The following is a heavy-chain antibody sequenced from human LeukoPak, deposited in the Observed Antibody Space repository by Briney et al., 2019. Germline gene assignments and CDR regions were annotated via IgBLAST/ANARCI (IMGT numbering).Heavy chain of an antibody. CDR2: IKQDGSER. CDR1: GFTFSSYW. D-gene: IGHD3-3*01. V-gene: IGHV3-7*01. CDR3: ATDGGPFDD. Sequence: GGSLRLSCAASGFTFSSYWMSWVRQPPGKGLEWVANIKQDGSERYYVDSAKGRFTISRDNAKKSVYLQMNSLRGEDTAVYYCATDGGPFDDWGQGTLVTVSS. J-gene: IGHJ4*02.